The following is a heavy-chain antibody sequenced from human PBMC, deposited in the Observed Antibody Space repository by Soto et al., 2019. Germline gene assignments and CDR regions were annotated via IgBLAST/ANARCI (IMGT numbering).Heavy chain of an antibody. J-gene: IGHJ4*02. CDR2: ISWNSGSI. D-gene: IGHD3-9*01. V-gene: IGHV3-9*01. CDR3: AKAHPDYGSDYDILTPRFDY. CDR1: GFTFDDYA. Sequence: GGSLRLSCAASGFTFDDYAMHWVRQAPGKGLEWVSGISWNSGSIGYADSVKGRFTISRDNAKNSLYLQMNSLRAEDTALYYCAKAHPDYGSDYDILTPRFDYWGQGTLVTVSS.